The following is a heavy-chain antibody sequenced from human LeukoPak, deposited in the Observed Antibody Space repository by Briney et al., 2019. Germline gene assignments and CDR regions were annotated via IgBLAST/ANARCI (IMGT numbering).Heavy chain of an antibody. V-gene: IGHV5-51*01. D-gene: IGHD2-2*01. CDR1: GYSFTNNW. CDR3: ATQGCTSVSCYPVDR. Sequence: GESLKISCKASGYSFTNNWIGWVRQMSGKGLEWVGIMHPGSSETRYSPSFQGQVTISVDKSLSSAFLQWSSLKASDSGIYFCATQGCTSVSCYPVDRWGQGTLVTVSS. J-gene: IGHJ5*02. CDR2: MHPGSSET.